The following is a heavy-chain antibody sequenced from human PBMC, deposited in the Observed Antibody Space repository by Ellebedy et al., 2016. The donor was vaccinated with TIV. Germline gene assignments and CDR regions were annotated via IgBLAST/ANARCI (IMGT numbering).Heavy chain of an antibody. D-gene: IGHD3-10*02. Sequence: PGGSLRLSCAASGFTFSSDWMSWVRQAPGKGLEWVANIKQDGSEKYYLDSVKGRFTISRDNAKNSLYLQMNSLRAEDTAVYYCAGIADVRFDPWGQGTLVSASS. CDR3: AGIADVRFDP. CDR2: IKQDGSEK. V-gene: IGHV3-7*01. CDR1: GFTFSSDW. J-gene: IGHJ5*02.